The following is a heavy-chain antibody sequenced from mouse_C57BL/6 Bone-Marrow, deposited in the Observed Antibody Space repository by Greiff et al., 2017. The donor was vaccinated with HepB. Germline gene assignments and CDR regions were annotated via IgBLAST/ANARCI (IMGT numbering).Heavy chain of an antibody. CDR1: GFTFSDFY. CDR3: ARDGDYDYDRSYYYAMDY. V-gene: IGHV7-1*01. J-gene: IGHJ4*01. Sequence: EVKLMESGGGLVQSGRSLRLSCATSGFTFSDFYMEWVRQAPGKGLEWIAASRNKANDYTTEYSASVKGRFIVSRDTSQSILYLQMNALRAEDTAIYYCARDGDYDYDRSYYYAMDYWGQGTSVTVSS. D-gene: IGHD2-4*01. CDR2: SRNKANDYTT.